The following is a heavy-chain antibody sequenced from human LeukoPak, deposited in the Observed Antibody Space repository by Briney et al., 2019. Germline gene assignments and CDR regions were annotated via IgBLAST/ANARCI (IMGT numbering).Heavy chain of an antibody. D-gene: IGHD5-18*01. CDR2: IIPILGIP. J-gene: IGHJ4*02. CDR1: GGTFSSYA. CDR3: AREADLVKYNYGYFDY. Sequence: ASVKVSCKASGGTFSSYAISWVRQAPGQGLEWMGGIIPILGIPNFAQKFQGRVTLSADTSTSTAYMEVSSLTSEDTAVYYCAREADLVKYNYGYFDYWGQGPLVTVSS. V-gene: IGHV1-69*04.